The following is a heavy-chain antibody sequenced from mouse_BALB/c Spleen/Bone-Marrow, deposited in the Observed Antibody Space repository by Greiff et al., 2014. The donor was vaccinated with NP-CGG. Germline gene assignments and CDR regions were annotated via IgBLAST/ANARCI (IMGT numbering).Heavy chain of an antibody. V-gene: IGHV1S16*01. J-gene: IGHJ4*01. CDR3: TLRCYAMDY. CDR2: INPSNGGT. Sequence: VKLQESGAELVKPGASVKLSCKASGYTFTSYYMYWVKQRPGQGLEWIGEINPSNGGTNFNEKFKSKATLTVDKSSSTAYMQLSSLTSEDSAVYFCTLRCYAMDYWGQGTSVTVSS. CDR1: GYTFTSYY.